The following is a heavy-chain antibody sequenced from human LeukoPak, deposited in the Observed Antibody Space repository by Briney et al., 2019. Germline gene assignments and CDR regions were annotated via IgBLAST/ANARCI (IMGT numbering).Heavy chain of an antibody. D-gene: IGHD6-19*01. Sequence: GGSLRLSCAASAFTFSSHPMGWVRRAPGKGLEWVSSICSSIGCTYYADSVRGRFAISRDDSKNTLYLQMNSLRAEDTAVYYCARIALAPSDNFDSWGQGTLVTVSS. CDR1: AFTFSSHP. CDR3: ARIALAPSDNFDS. CDR2: ICSSIGCT. J-gene: IGHJ4*02. V-gene: IGHV3-23*01.